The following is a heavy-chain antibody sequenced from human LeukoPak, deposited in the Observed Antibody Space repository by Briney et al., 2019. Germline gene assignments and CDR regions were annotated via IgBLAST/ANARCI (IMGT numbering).Heavy chain of an antibody. V-gene: IGHV3-21*01. Sequence: PGGSLRLSCAASGFTFSNYYMSWIRQAPGKGLVWVSSISSSSSYIYYADSVKGRFTISRDNAKNSLYLQMNSLRAEDTAVYYCASGALDTAMVVHWGQGTLVTVSS. D-gene: IGHD5-18*01. CDR1: GFTFSNYY. CDR2: ISSSSSYI. J-gene: IGHJ4*02. CDR3: ASGALDTAMVVH.